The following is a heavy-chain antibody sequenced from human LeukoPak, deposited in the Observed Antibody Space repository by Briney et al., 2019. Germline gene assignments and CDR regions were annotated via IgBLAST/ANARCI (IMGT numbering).Heavy chain of an antibody. V-gene: IGHV4-34*01. J-gene: IGHJ4*02. CDR2: INHSGST. CDR3: AAMVRGDNFDY. Sequence: PSETLSLTWAVYGGSFRGYYWSWIRQPPGKGLEWIGEINHSGSTNYNPSLKSRVTISVDTSKKQFSLKLRSVTAADTAVYYCAAMVRGDNFDYWGQGTLVTVSS. CDR1: GGSFRGYY. D-gene: IGHD3-10*01.